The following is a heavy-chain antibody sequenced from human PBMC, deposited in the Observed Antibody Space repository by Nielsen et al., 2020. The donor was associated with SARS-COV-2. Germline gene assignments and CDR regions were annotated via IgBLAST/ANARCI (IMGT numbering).Heavy chain of an antibody. Sequence: GESLKISCAASGFTFSSYAMSWVRQAPGKGLEWVSAISGSGGSTYYADSVKGRFTISRDNSKNTLYLEMHSLRLEDTAVYYCAKDGVVRGDALDLWGQGTMVTVSS. CDR1: GFTFSSYA. V-gene: IGHV3-23*01. J-gene: IGHJ3*01. CDR3: AKDGVVRGDALDL. D-gene: IGHD3-10*01. CDR2: ISGSGGST.